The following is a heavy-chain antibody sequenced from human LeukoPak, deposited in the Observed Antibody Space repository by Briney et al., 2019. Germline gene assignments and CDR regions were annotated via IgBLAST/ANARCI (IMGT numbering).Heavy chain of an antibody. CDR3: ASLRGYSGYEFDY. CDR1: GYSISSGYY. D-gene: IGHD5-12*01. V-gene: IGHV4-38-2*01. CDR2: IYHSGST. J-gene: IGHJ4*02. Sequence: SETLSLTCAVSGYSISSGYYWGWIRQPPGKGLEWIGSIYHSGSTYYNPSLKSRVTISVDTSKNQFSLELSSVTAADTAVYYCASLRGYSGYEFDYWGQGTLVTVSS.